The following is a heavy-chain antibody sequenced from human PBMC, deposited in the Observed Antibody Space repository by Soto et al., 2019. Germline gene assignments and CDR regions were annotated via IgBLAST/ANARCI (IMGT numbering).Heavy chain of an antibody. CDR3: AKSGSGWYHAFDI. CDR1: GFTFSSYA. V-gene: IGHV3-23*01. CDR2: ISGSGGST. J-gene: IGHJ3*02. D-gene: IGHD6-19*01. Sequence: EVQLLESGGGLVQPGGSLRLSCAASGFTFSSYAMSWVRQAPGKGLEWISAISGSGGSTYYADSVKGRFTISRDNSKNTLYLQMNSLRAEDTAVYYCAKSGSGWYHAFDIWGQGTMVTVSS.